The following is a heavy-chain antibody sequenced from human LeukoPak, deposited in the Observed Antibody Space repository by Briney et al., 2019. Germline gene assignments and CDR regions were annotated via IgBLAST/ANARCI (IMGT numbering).Heavy chain of an antibody. J-gene: IGHJ4*02. D-gene: IGHD3-16*01. Sequence: PGGSLRLSCVASGFTFRNYGMNWIRQAPGKGLEWVSVIYYDGSKKYYADFVKGRFAISRDNSKNVVYLQMDSLRAEDTAFYYCARSLGETTFDWWGQGTLVTVPS. CDR1: GFTFRNYG. V-gene: IGHV3-33*01. CDR2: IYYDGSKK. CDR3: ARSLGETTFDW.